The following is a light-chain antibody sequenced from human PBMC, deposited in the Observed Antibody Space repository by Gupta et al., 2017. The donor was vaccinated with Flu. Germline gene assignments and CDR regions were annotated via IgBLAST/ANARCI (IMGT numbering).Light chain of an antibody. Sequence: NYLAWYQQKPGQPPKLIIYWASTRESGVPDRFSGSGSGTDFTLTISSLQAEDVAVYYCQQYYTTPFTFGPGTKVDIK. J-gene: IGKJ3*01. CDR1: NY. CDR3: QQYYTTPFT. CDR2: WAS. V-gene: IGKV4-1*01.